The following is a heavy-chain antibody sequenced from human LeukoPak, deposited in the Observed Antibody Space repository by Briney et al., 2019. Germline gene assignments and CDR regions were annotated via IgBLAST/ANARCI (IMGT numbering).Heavy chain of an antibody. CDR1: GYSISNGYY. Sequence: PSETLSLTCAVSGYSISNGYYWGWIRQPPGKGLEWIGSIYHSGSTNYNPSLKSRVTISVDTSKNQFSLKLSSVTAADTAVYYCARGLRSSGYYTWGQGTLVTVSS. V-gene: IGHV4-38-2*01. D-gene: IGHD3-22*01. CDR3: ARGLRSSGYYT. CDR2: IYHSGST. J-gene: IGHJ5*02.